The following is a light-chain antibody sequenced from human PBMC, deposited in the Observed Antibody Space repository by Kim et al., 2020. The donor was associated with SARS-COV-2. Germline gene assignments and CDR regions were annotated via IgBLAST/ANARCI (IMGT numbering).Light chain of an antibody. V-gene: IGKV1-27*01. CDR3: HRYYSPPNT. CDR2: AAS. Sequence: DIQMTQSPSSLSASVGDRITITCRASQDISNYLAWYQQKPGKAPKLLIYAASTLHSGVPSRFSGSGSGTDFTLTISSLQPEDVASYHCHRYYSPPNTFGQGTRLEIK. CDR1: QDISNY. J-gene: IGKJ5*01.